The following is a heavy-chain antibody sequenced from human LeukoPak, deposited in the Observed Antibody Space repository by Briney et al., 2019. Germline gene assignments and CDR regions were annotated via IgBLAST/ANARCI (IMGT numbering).Heavy chain of an antibody. CDR3: ARLGYCSGGSCHPPNN. J-gene: IGHJ4*02. CDR1: GFTVSSNY. D-gene: IGHD2-15*01. Sequence: PGGSLRLSCAASGFTVSSNYMSWVRQAPGKGLEWVSVIYSGGSTYYADSVKGRFTISRDNAKNTLYLQMNSLRAEDTAVYYCARLGYCSGGSCHPPNNWGQGTLVTVSS. CDR2: IYSGGST. V-gene: IGHV3-53*01.